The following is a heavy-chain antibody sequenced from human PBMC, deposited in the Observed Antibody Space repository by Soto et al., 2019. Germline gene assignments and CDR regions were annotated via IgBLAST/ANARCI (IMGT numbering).Heavy chain of an antibody. CDR1: GFTFSNYA. J-gene: IGHJ5*02. CDR3: ARGHYYYDSSGYYKRYNWFDP. D-gene: IGHD3-22*01. CDR2: VRRSADTT. Sequence: GGSLRLSCAASGFTFSNYAMSWVRQAPGKGLEWVSSVRRSADTTYYADSVKGRFTISRDSSGDTLYLQMNSLRPEDTAVYYCARGHYYYDSSGYYKRYNWFDPWGQGTLVTVSS. V-gene: IGHV3-23*01.